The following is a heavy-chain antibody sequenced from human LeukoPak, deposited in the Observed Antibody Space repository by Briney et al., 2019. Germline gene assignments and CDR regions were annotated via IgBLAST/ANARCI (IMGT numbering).Heavy chain of an antibody. J-gene: IGHJ4*02. V-gene: IGHV4-4*09. CDR3: ARVKTVGATFYNFDY. Sequence: SETLSLTCTVSGGSISSYYWSWIRQPPGKGLEWIGYIYTSGSTNYNPSLKSRVTISVDTSKNQFSLKLSSVTAADTAVYYCARVKTVGATFYNFDYWGQGTLVTVSS. CDR2: IYTSGST. D-gene: IGHD1-26*01. CDR1: GGSISSYY.